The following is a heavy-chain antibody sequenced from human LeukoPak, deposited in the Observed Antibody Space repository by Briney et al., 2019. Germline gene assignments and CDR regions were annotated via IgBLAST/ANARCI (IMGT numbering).Heavy chain of an antibody. V-gene: IGHV3-11*01. CDR1: GFTFSDYY. Sequence: PGGSLRLSCVASGFTFSDYYMSWIRQAPGKGLEWLSHIYTSGRTMFYADSVKGRFTISRDNAKNSLYLQMNSLRVDDTAVYYCARDRGAQWKLPDFWGQGTLVTVSS. CDR3: ARDRGAQWKLPDF. J-gene: IGHJ4*02. D-gene: IGHD1-26*01. CDR2: IYTSGRTM.